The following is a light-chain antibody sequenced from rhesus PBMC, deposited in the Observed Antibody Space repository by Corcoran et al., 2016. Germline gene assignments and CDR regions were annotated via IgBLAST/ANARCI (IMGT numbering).Light chain of an antibody. CDR3: QQHVSSPYS. CDR2: YAS. V-gene: IGKV1S14*01. J-gene: IGKJ2*01. Sequence: DIQMTQSPSSLSASVGDKVTITCRASQGISNYSVWYQQKPGKAPKPLIYYASYLTRGAPSRCSGIGSGTDCLLTISSLQPEDFSTYYCQQHVSSPYSFDQGTKVEIK. CDR1: QGISNY.